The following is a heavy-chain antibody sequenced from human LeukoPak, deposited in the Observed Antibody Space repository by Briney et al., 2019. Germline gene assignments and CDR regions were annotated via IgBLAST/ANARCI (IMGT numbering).Heavy chain of an antibody. D-gene: IGHD3-22*01. Sequence: PSETLSLTCTVSGGSISSSSYYWGWIRQPPGKGLEWIGSIYYSGSTYYNPSLKSRVTMSVDTSKNQFSLKLNSVTAADTAVYFCTRLLHDSRGYYYFDYWGQGTLATVSS. J-gene: IGHJ4*02. CDR2: IYYSGST. V-gene: IGHV4-39*01. CDR1: GGSISSSSYY. CDR3: TRLLHDSRGYYYFDY.